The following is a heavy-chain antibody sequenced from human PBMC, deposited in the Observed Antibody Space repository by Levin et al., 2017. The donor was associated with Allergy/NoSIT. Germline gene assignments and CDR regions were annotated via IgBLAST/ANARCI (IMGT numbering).Heavy chain of an antibody. Sequence: GGSLRLSCAASGFTVSNNYMSWVRQPPGKGLEWVSVIYSGGSTFYADSVKGRFTISRDNSKNTLYLQMNSLRVEDTAVYYCARDGTRRDDAFDIWGQGTMVTVSS. J-gene: IGHJ3*02. V-gene: IGHV3-53*01. D-gene: IGHD5-24*01. CDR2: IYSGGST. CDR1: GFTVSNNY. CDR3: ARDGTRRDDAFDI.